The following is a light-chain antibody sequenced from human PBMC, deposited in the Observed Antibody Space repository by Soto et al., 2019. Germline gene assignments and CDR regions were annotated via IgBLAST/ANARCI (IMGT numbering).Light chain of an antibody. J-gene: IGKJ2*01. V-gene: IGKV3-15*01. CDR2: GAS. CDR1: QSFRTN. Sequence: EIVMTQSPATLSVSPGERATLSCRASQSFRTNLAWYQQKPRQAPRLPIYGASTRATGITARFSGSGSGTEFTLTISRLQSEDFAVYYCQQYDNWPYTFGQGTKLEIK. CDR3: QQYDNWPYT.